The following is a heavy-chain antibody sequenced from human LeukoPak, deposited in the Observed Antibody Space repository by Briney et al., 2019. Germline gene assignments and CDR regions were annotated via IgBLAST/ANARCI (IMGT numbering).Heavy chain of an antibody. CDR1: GDSISSSYY. Sequence: SETLSLTCTVSGDSISSSYYWGWIRQPPGKGLEWIGSIYYSGSTYYNPSLKSRVTISVDTSNNHFSLRLSSVTAADTAVYYCARVHLTGYYVPNWFDPWGQGTLVTVSS. CDR2: IYYSGST. V-gene: IGHV4-39*07. D-gene: IGHD3-9*01. J-gene: IGHJ5*02. CDR3: ARVHLTGYYVPNWFDP.